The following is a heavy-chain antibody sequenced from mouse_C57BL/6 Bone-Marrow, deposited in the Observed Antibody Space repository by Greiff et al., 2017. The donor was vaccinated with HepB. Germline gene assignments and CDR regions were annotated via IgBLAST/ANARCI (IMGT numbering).Heavy chain of an antibody. J-gene: IGHJ2*01. Sequence: EVMLVESGGGLVQPGGSLKLSCAASGFTFSDYGMAWVRQAPRKGPEWVAFISNLAYSIYYADTVTGRFTISRENPKNTLYLEMSSLRSEDTAMYYCARELEGGYWGQGTTLTVSS. CDR3: ARELEGGY. CDR2: ISNLAYSI. CDR1: GFTFSDYG. V-gene: IGHV5-15*04.